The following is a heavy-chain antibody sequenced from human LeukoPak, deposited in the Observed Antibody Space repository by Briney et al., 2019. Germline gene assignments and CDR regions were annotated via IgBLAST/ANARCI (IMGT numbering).Heavy chain of an antibody. V-gene: IGHV1-2*02. CDR1: GYTFTNNA. CDR2: INPNSGGT. J-gene: IGHJ4*02. CDR3: ARDRGWYSSSPYPIDY. D-gene: IGHD6-6*01. Sequence: GASVKVSCKTSGYTFTNNAINWVRQAPGQGLEWMGWINPNSGGTNYAQKFQGRVTMTRDTSISTAYMELSRLRSDDTAVYYCARDRGWYSSSPYPIDYWGQGTLVTVSS.